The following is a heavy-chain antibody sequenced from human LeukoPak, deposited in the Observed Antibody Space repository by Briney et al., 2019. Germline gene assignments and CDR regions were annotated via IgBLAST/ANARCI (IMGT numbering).Heavy chain of an antibody. J-gene: IGHJ3*02. D-gene: IGHD2/OR15-2a*01. CDR2: IRYDGTDE. CDR1: GFTFNDHG. CDR3: SRNRTFRTFDAFDM. Sequence: GGSLRLSCVASGFTFNDHGMHWVRQAPGKGLEWLAFIRYDGTDESYGASVRGRLTISRDDSLNTVYLQMDSLGHDDTAVYYCSRNRTFRTFDAFDMGGQGKKGPVSS. V-gene: IGHV3-30*02.